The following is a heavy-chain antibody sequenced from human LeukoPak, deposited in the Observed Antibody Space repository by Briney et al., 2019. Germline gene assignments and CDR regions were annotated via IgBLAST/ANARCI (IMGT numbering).Heavy chain of an antibody. D-gene: IGHD1-20*01. CDR1: GGSISTGGDY. V-gene: IGHV4-31*03. Sequence: SETLSLTCTVSGGSISTGGDYWGWIRQHPGKGLEGIGYIFDSGSTYYNPSLKSRLAISVDTSKNQFSLNLSSVTAADTAEYYCAVERRYKWNYFDFWGQGTLVTVSS. CDR3: AVERRYKWNYFDF. CDR2: IFDSGST. J-gene: IGHJ4*02.